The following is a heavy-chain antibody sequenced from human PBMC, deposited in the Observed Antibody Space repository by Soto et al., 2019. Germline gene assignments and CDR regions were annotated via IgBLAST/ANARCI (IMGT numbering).Heavy chain of an antibody. Sequence: GGSLRLSCAASGFTFSSYGMHWVRQAPGKGLEWVAVIWYDGSNKYYADSVKGRFTISRDNSKNTLYLQMNSLRAEDTAVYYCARDCYGDYVQYYYGMDVWGQGTTVTVSS. J-gene: IGHJ6*02. CDR1: GFTFSSYG. V-gene: IGHV3-33*01. D-gene: IGHD4-17*01. CDR2: IWYDGSNK. CDR3: ARDCYGDYVQYYYGMDV.